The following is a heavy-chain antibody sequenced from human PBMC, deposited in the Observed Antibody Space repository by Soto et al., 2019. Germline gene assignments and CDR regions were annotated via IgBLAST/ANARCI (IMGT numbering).Heavy chain of an antibody. CDR3: ARSLWSGYSSYYYGMDV. D-gene: IGHD3-3*01. J-gene: IGHJ6*02. Sequence: SETLSLTCAVSGGSISSTNWWSWVRQPPGKGLEWIGEIYHDGSTNYNPSLKSRVTISVDESKIQFSLKVSSVTAADTAVYYCARSLWSGYSSYYYGMDVWSQGTTVTGSS. V-gene: IGHV4-4*02. CDR1: GGSISSTNW. CDR2: IYHDGST.